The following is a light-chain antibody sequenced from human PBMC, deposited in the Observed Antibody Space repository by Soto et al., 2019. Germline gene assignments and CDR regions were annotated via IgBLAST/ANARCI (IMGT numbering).Light chain of an antibody. CDR3: SSYSGTYTLV. Sequence: QSALTQPRSVSGSPGQSVTLSCTGTSSDVGGYNYVSWYQQHPGKVPKLIIYDVTQRPSGVPDRFSASKSGNTASLTISGLQSEDETNYYYSSYSGTYTLVFGGGTKLTVL. CDR2: DVT. J-gene: IGLJ3*02. CDR1: SSDVGGYNY. V-gene: IGLV2-11*01.